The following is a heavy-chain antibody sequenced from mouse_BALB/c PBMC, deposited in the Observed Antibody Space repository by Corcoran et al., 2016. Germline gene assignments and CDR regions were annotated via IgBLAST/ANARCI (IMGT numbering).Heavy chain of an antibody. CDR1: GYTFTNYG. V-gene: IGHV9-3-1*01. D-gene: IGHD2-4*01. J-gene: IGHJ2*01. Sequence: QIKLVQSGPELKKPGETVKISCKASGYTFTNYGMNWVKQAPGKGLKWMGWINTYTGEPTYADDFKGRFAFSLETSASTAYLQINNLKNEDTATYFCARFYYDYRDFDYWGQGTTLTVSS. CDR3: ARFYYDYRDFDY. CDR2: INTYTGEP.